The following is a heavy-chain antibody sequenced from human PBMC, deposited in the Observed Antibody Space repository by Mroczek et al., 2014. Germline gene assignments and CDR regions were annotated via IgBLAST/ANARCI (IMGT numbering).Heavy chain of an antibody. J-gene: IGHJ4*02. CDR2: ISYDGSNK. CDR3: AKILPAIYSGNYLDWSLEY. CDR1: GFTFSSYG. D-gene: IGHD1-26*01. Sequence: QVQLVQSGGGVVQPGRSLRLSCAASGFTFSSYGMHWVRQAPGKGLEWVALISYDGSNKYYADSVKGRFTISRDNSKNTLYLQMNSLRAEDTAVYYCAKILPAIYSGNYLDWSLEYWGQGTPGHRLL. V-gene: IGHV3-30*18.